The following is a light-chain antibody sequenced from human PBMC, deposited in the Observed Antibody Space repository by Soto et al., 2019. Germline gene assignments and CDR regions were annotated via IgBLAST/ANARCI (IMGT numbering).Light chain of an antibody. Sequence: EIVLTQSPGTLSLSPGERATLSCRASQSISSSHLAWYQQKAGQAPRVLIYGASSRATGIPDRFSGSGSGTDFTLTISRLEPEDFAVYYWQHYVSSPWTFGQGTKVEIK. CDR3: QHYVSSPWT. CDR2: GAS. J-gene: IGKJ1*01. V-gene: IGKV3-20*01. CDR1: QSISSSH.